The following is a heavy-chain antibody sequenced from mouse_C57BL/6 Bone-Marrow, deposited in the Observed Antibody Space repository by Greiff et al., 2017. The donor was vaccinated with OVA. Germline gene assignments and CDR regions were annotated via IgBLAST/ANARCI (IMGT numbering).Heavy chain of an antibody. V-gene: IGHV5-17*01. Sequence: DVKLVESGGGLVKPGGSLKLSCAASGFTFSDYGMHWVRQAPEKGLEWVAYISSGSSTIYYADTVKGRFTISRDNAKNTLFLQMTSLRSEDTAMYYCASTGSYAMDYWGQGTSVTVSS. CDR3: ASTGSYAMDY. J-gene: IGHJ4*01. CDR2: ISSGSSTI. CDR1: GFTFSDYG. D-gene: IGHD4-1*02.